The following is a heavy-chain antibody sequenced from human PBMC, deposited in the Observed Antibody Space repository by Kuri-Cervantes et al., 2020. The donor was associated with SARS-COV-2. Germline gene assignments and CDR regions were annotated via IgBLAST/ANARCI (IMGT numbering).Heavy chain of an antibody. J-gene: IGHJ4*02. Sequence: LSLTCAASGFTFSSYSMNWVRQAPGKGLEWVSSISSSSSYIYYADSVKGRFTISRDNAKNSLYLQMNSLRAEDTAVYYCARDPSLRQPYYFDYWGQGTLVTVSS. CDR1: GFTFSSYS. CDR2: ISSSSSYI. V-gene: IGHV3-21*01. CDR3: ARDPSLRQPYYFDY. D-gene: IGHD1-1*01.